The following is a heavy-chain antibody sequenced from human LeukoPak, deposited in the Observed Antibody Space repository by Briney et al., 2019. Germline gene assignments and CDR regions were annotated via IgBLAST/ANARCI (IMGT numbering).Heavy chain of an antibody. CDR2: ISSSSSTI. CDR3: ARNYYGSGSYYPNDY. CDR1: GFTFSSYS. Sequence: GSLRLSCAASGFTFSSYSMNWVRQAPGKGLEWVSYISSSSSTIYYADSVKGRFTISRDNAKNSLYLQMNSLRAEDTAVYYCARNYYGSGSYYPNDYWGQGTLVTVSS. V-gene: IGHV3-48*04. J-gene: IGHJ4*02. D-gene: IGHD3-10*01.